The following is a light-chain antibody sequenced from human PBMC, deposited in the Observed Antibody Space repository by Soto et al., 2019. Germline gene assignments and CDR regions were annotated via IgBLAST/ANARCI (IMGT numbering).Light chain of an antibody. J-gene: IGKJ1*01. Sequence: EIVMTQSPATVSVSPGERATLSCRASQGIATNLAWYQQKPGQSPRLLIHGASTRATGIPARFSGSGSGTEFTLTISSLQSEDFALYYCQQYHNWLTFGQGTKVEIK. CDR3: QQYHNWLT. CDR2: GAS. V-gene: IGKV3D-15*01. CDR1: QGIATN.